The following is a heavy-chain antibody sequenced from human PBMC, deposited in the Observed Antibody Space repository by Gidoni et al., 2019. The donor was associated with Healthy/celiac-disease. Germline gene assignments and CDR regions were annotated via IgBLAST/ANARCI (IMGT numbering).Heavy chain of an antibody. CDR2: ISSSGSTI. D-gene: IGHD3-10*01. V-gene: IGHV3-48*03. J-gene: IGHJ6*02. Sequence: EVQLVASGGGLVQPGGSRRLSCAASGFTFSSSEMNWVRQAPGKGLEWVSYISSSGSTIYYADSVKGRFTISRDNAKNSLYLQMNSLRAEDTAVYYCARVPPPQYYYGSGSSYYYGMDVWGQGTTVTVSS. CDR3: ARVPPPQYYYGSGSSYYYGMDV. CDR1: GFTFSSSE.